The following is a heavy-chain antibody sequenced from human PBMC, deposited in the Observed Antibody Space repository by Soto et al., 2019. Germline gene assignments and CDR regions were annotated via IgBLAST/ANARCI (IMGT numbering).Heavy chain of an antibody. D-gene: IGHD3-22*01. CDR1: GGTFSSYA. V-gene: IGHV1-69*12. CDR3: AAGAYYYDSSAYPVAFDI. J-gene: IGHJ3*02. CDR2: IIPIFGTA. Sequence: QVQLVQSGAEVKKPGSSVKVSCKASGGTFSSYAISWVRQAPGQGLEWMGGIIPIFGTANYAQKFQGRVTITADESTSTAYMELSSLRSEVTAVYYCAAGAYYYDSSAYPVAFDIWGQGTMVTVSS.